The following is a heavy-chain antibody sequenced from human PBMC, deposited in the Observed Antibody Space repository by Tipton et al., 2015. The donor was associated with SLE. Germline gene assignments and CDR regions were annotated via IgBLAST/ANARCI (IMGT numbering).Heavy chain of an antibody. J-gene: IGHJ6*02. Sequence: TLSLTCTVSGDSISSDYWIWIRQPPGKGLEWIGYISDGGDTNYNPSLKSRVTISVDPAKNQFSLKLTSVTAADTAMYYCARGMVTWRGAILGVDVWGQGTTVNVSS. CDR1: GDSISSDY. V-gene: IGHV4-59*08. CDR2: ISDGGDT. D-gene: IGHD2-21*02. CDR3: ARGMVTWRGAILGVDV.